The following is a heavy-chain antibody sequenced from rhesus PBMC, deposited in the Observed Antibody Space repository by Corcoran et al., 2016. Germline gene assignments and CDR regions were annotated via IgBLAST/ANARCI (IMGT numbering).Heavy chain of an antibody. J-gene: IGHJ4*01. D-gene: IGHD1-44*01. CDR2: IYGGRGSN. CDR1: GGSISSSNW. CDR3: ARQGARGGTTVDY. Sequence: QVQLQESGPGVVKPSETLSLTCAVSGGSISSSNWWSWIRQSPGKGLEWIGYIYGGRGSNSNNTTRNGRDTSPTDTAKNQFALKLSCVTAADTAVYYGARQGARGGTTVDYWGQGVLVTVSS. V-gene: IGHV4-93*02.